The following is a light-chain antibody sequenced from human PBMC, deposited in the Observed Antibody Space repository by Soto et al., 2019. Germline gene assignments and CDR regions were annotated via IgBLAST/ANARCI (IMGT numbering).Light chain of an antibody. CDR2: GAS. Sequence: EIAMTQSPATLSVSRGERATLSCRASQSVSTSLAWYQQKPGQAPRLLIYGASTRAAGIPARFSGSGSGTDFTLTISSLQSEDLAVYYCQQYGSSGTFGQGTKVDIK. CDR3: QQYGSSGT. CDR1: QSVSTS. V-gene: IGKV3-15*01. J-gene: IGKJ1*01.